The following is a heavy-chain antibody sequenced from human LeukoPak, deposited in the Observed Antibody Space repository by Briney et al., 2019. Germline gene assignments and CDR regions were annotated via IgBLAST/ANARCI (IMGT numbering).Heavy chain of an antibody. CDR1: GGSISSYY. J-gene: IGHJ4*02. CDR2: IYTSGST. V-gene: IGHV4-4*07. D-gene: IGHD3-22*01. CDR3: ARDRYYYDSSGYDPYFDY. Sequence: SETLSLTCTVSGGSISSYYWSWIRRPAGKGLEWIGRIYTSGSTNYNPSLKSRVTMSVDTSKNQFSLKLSSVTAADTAVYYCARDRYYYDSSGYDPYFDYWGQGTLVTVSS.